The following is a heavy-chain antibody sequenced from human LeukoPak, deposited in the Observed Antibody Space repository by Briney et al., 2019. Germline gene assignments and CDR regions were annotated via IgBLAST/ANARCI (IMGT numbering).Heavy chain of an antibody. J-gene: IGHJ4*02. CDR1: GYTFTGYY. D-gene: IGHD3-22*01. CDR2: INPNSGGT. Sequence: ASVKVSCKASGYTFTGYYTHWVRQAPGQGLEWMGWINPNSGGTNYAQQFQGRVTMTRDTSISTAYMELSRLTSDDTAVYYYARSSPYYYDSSGYRGLYFDYWAREPWSPSPQ. V-gene: IGHV1-2*02. CDR3: ARSSPYYYDSSGYRGLYFDY.